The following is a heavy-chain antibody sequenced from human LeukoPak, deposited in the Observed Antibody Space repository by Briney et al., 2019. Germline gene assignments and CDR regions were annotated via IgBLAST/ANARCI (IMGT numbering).Heavy chain of an antibody. Sequence: GGSLRLSCAASGFTFSSYGMGWVRQAPGEGLEWVAFIRYDGSNKYCADSVKGRFTISRDNSKNTLYLQMNSLSAEDTAVYYCAKDTSYYGSGSSHDYWGQGTLVTASS. D-gene: IGHD3-10*01. CDR2: IRYDGSNK. CDR1: GFTFSSYG. CDR3: AKDTSYYGSGSSHDY. V-gene: IGHV3-30*02. J-gene: IGHJ4*02.